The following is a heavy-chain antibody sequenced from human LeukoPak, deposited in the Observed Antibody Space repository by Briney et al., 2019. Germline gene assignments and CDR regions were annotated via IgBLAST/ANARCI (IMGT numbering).Heavy chain of an antibody. D-gene: IGHD6-13*01. V-gene: IGHV3-23*01. CDR3: ATRGVDIAAAGKSDY. Sequence: GGSLRLSCAASGFTFSSHGMNWVRQAPGKGLEWVSGISPSGGITYYTDSVKGRFTISRDNSKNTLFLQMNSLRPEDTAVYYCATRGVDIAAAGKSDYWGQGTLVTVSS. CDR2: ISPSGGIT. CDR1: GFTFSSHG. J-gene: IGHJ4*02.